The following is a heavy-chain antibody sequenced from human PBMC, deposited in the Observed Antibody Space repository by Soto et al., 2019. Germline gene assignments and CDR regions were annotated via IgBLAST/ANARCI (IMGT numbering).Heavy chain of an antibody. D-gene: IGHD2-2*01. V-gene: IGHV5-51*01. CDR3: ARLAGVVPAPQNWFDP. CDR2: IHPGDSDT. J-gene: IGHJ5*02. Sequence: GESLKISCKGSGYSFTSYWNDWVRQMPGKGLEWMGIIHPGDSDTRYSPSFQGQVTISADKSISTAYLQWSSLKASDTAMYYCARLAGVVPAPQNWFDPWGQGTLVTVSS. CDR1: GYSFTSYW.